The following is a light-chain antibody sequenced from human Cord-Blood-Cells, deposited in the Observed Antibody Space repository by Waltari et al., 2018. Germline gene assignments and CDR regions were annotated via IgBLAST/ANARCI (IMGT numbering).Light chain of an antibody. J-gene: IGKJ2*03. CDR2: KAS. Sequence: DIQMTQSPSSLSASVGDRVTITCRASQSISSWLAWYQQKPGKAPKLLIYKASSLESGVPSMFSGSGSGKEFTLTSSSLQPDDFATYYCQQYNSYSSFGQGTKLEIK. V-gene: IGKV1-5*03. CDR1: QSISSW. CDR3: QQYNSYSS.